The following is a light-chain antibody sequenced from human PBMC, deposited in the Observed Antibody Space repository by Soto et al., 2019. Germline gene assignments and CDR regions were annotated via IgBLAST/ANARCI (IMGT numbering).Light chain of an antibody. CDR2: GAS. CDR3: QQYNDWPPT. J-gene: IGKJ1*01. V-gene: IGKV3-15*01. CDR1: QSVRSN. Sequence: EIVMTQSPATLSASPGERATLSCRASQSVRSNLAWYQQKPGQAPRLLIYGASTRATGIPARLSGSGSGTEFTLSIGSLQSEDFEVYYCQQYNDWPPTFGQGTKVEIK.